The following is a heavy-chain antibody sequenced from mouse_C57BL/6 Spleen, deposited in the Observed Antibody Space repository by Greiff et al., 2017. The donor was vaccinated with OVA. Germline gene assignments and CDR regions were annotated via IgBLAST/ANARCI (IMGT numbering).Heavy chain of an antibody. D-gene: IGHD2-3*01. CDR1: GYTFTDYY. V-gene: IGHV1-19*01. CDR2: INPYNGGT. Sequence: VQLKESGPVLVKPGASVKMSCKASGYTFTDYYMNWVKQSHGKSLEWIGVINPYNGGTSYNQKFKGKATLTVDKSSSTAYMELNSLTSEDSAVYYCARRRDDGYYWYFDVWGTGTTVTVSS. CDR3: ARRRDDGYYWYFDV. J-gene: IGHJ1*03.